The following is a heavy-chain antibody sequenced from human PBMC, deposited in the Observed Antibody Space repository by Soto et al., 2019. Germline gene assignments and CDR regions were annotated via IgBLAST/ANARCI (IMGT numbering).Heavy chain of an antibody. CDR1: GYTLTELS. CDR2: FDPEDGET. V-gene: IGHV1-24*01. D-gene: IGHD3-22*01. Sequence: QVQLVQSGAEVKKPGASVKVSCKVSGYTLTELSMHWVRQAPGKGLEWMGGFDPEDGETIYAQKFQGRVTITADESTSTAYMELSSLRSEDTAVYYCARCHWDSSGYYRFDYWGQGTLVTVSS. J-gene: IGHJ4*02. CDR3: ARCHWDSSGYYRFDY.